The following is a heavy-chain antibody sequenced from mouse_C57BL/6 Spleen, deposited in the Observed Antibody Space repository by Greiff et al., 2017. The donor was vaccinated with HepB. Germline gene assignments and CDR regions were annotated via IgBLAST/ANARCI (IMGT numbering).Heavy chain of an antibody. Sequence: QVQLKQPGAELVKPGASVKLSCKASGYTFTSYWMHWVKQRPGRGLEWIGRIDPNSGGTKYTEKFKSKATLTVDKPSSTAYMQLSSLTSEDSAVYYCARSDDYDWFAYWGQGTLVTVSA. CDR1: GYTFTSYW. CDR2: IDPNSGGT. CDR3: ARSDDYDWFAY. V-gene: IGHV1-72*01. J-gene: IGHJ3*01. D-gene: IGHD2-4*01.